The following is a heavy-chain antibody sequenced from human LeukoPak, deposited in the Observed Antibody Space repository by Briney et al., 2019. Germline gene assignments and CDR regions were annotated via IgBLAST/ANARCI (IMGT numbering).Heavy chain of an antibody. CDR2: ISSSSSYI. CDR1: GFTFSSYS. J-gene: IGHJ6*02. Sequence: GGSLRLSCAASGFTFSSYSMNWVRQAPGKGLEWVSSISSSSSYIYYADSVKGRFTISRDNAKNSLYLQMNSLRAEDTAVYYCARDQGVVVPAASAYYYYGMDVWGQGTTVTVSS. V-gene: IGHV3-21*01. D-gene: IGHD2-2*01. CDR3: ARDQGVVVPAASAYYYYGMDV.